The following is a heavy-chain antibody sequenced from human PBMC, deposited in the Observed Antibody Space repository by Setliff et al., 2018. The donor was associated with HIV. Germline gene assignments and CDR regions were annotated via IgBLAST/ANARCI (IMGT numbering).Heavy chain of an antibody. D-gene: IGHD3-3*01. CDR3: AGGFWGGPLFDP. CDR1: GYYIRSGYY. J-gene: IGHJ5*01. CDR2: IHHSGST. V-gene: IGHV4-38-2*01. Sequence: SETLSLTCAVSGYYIRSGYYWGWIRQPPGKGLEWIGTIHHSGSTYYSPSLKSRLSMSVDTSKNQFSLKLYSVTAADTAVYYCAGGFWGGPLFDPWGRGTLVTASS.